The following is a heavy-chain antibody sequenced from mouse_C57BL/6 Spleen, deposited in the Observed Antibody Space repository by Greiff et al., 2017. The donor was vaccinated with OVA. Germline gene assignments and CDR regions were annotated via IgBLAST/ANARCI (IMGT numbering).Heavy chain of an antibody. CDR1: GYTFTSYW. CDR3: ARGENYGNPAWFAY. V-gene: IGHV1-55*01. Sequence: QVQLQQPGAELVKPGASVKMSCKASGYTFTSYWITWVKQRPGQGLEWIGDIYPGSGSTNYNEKFKSKATLTVDTSSSTAYMQLSSLTSEDSAVYYCARGENYGNPAWFAYWGQGTLVTVSA. J-gene: IGHJ3*01. D-gene: IGHD2-1*01. CDR2: IYPGSGST.